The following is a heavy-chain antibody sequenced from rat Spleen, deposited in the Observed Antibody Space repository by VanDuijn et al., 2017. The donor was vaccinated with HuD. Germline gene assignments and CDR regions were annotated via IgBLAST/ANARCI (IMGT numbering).Heavy chain of an antibody. CDR2: IIYDGSST. CDR1: GFTFSDYA. Sequence: EVQLVESGGGLVQPGRSLKLSCAASGFTFSDYAMAWVRQAPKKGLEWVATIIYDGSSTYYRDSVKGRFTISRDNAKSTLYLQMDSLRSEDTATYYCARQRYPATEALDYWGQGVMVTVSS. J-gene: IGHJ2*01. V-gene: IGHV5-17*01. CDR3: ARQRYPATEALDY. D-gene: IGHD1-11*01.